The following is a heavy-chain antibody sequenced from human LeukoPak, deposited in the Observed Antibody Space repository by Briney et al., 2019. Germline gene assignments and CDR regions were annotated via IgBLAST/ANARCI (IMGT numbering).Heavy chain of an antibody. V-gene: IGHV3-23*01. CDR3: ARVPSSASCYFCYFDP. D-gene: IGHD2-2*01. J-gene: IGHJ5*02. Sequence: GGSLRLSCAASGFIFSSYAMGWVRQAPGKGLEWVSGISGSGGTTYYADSVRGRFTISRDNSKTTVYMQMKSLRVEDTAVHYCARVPSSASCYFCYFDPWGQGTLVTVSS. CDR2: ISGSGGTT. CDR1: GFIFSSYA.